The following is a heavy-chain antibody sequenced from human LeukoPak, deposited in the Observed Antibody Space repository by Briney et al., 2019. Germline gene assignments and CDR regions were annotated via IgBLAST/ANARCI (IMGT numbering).Heavy chain of an antibody. Sequence: ASVKVSCKASGYTFTGYYIHWVRQAPGQGLEWTGWINPSSGGTNFAQKFQSRVTMTRDTSISTACMELSRLTSDDTAVYYCTIIPLAATLDWSDPWGQGTLVTVSS. V-gene: IGHV1-2*02. CDR2: INPSSGGT. CDR3: TIIPLAATLDWSDP. CDR1: GYTFTGYY. D-gene: IGHD6-19*01. J-gene: IGHJ5*02.